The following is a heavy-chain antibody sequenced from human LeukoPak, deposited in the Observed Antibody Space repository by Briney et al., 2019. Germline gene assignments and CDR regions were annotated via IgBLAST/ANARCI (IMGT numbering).Heavy chain of an antibody. Sequence: ASVKVSCKVSGYTFTDYYIHWVQQVPGKGLEWMGLVDPEDGETIYTEKFQGGVTITADTSTDTAYMELSSLRSEDTAVYYCATGPPYSSGSFDYWGQGTLVTVSS. CDR1: GYTFTDYY. CDR2: VDPEDGET. J-gene: IGHJ4*02. CDR3: ATGPPYSSGSFDY. D-gene: IGHD6-19*01. V-gene: IGHV1-69-2*01.